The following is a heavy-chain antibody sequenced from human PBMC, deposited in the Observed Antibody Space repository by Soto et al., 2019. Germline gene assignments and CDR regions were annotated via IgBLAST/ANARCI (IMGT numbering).Heavy chain of an antibody. D-gene: IGHD5-12*01. J-gene: IGHJ4*02. Sequence: SGTLRLTCCSSGCTITSYYWTWIRQPPGKGLEWIGSIYRSGATVYNPCLKGQITMSVDTSKHQFALKLRSLTAADTAVDYCARVVRVALDYWGQGAPVTVSS. CDR3: ARVVRVALDY. CDR1: GCTITSYY. CDR2: IYRSGAT. V-gene: IGHV4-59*01.